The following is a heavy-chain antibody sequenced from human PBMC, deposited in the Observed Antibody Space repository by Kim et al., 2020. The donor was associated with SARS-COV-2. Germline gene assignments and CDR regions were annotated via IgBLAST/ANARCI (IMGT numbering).Heavy chain of an antibody. CDR2: ISSNSNYI. CDR3: ARDSSRTMVRGVEAFDY. Sequence: GGSLRLSCAASGFTFSSYSMNWVRQAPGKGLEWVSSISSNSNYIYYADSVKGRFTISRDNTKNSLYLQMNSLRAEDTAVYYCARDSSRTMVRGVEAFDYWGQGTLVTVSS. D-gene: IGHD3-10*01. V-gene: IGHV3-21*01. CDR1: GFTFSSYS. J-gene: IGHJ4*02.